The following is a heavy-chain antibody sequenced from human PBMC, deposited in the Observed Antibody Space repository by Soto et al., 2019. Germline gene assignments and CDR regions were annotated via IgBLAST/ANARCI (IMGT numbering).Heavy chain of an antibody. CDR1: VFTFSSYA. CDR3: AKGTTVTNYYYYYGMDV. J-gene: IGHJ6*02. CDR2: ISGSGGST. D-gene: IGHD4-17*01. V-gene: IGHV3-23*01. Sequence: PGGSLRLSCAASVFTFSSYAMSWVRQAPGKGLEWVSAISGSGGSTYYADSVKGRFTISRDNSKNTLYLQMNSLRAEDTAVYYCAKGTTVTNYYYYYGMDVWGQGTTVTVSS.